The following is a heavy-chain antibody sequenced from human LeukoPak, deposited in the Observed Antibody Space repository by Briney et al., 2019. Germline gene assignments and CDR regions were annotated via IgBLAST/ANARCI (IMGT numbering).Heavy chain of an antibody. J-gene: IGHJ6*02. V-gene: IGHV4-30-2*01. CDR2: IYHSGST. CDR1: GGSISSSGYS. Sequence: SETLSLTCTVSGGSISSSGYSWSWIRQPPGKNLERIGDIYHSGSTYSNPSLKGRVTISADKSKNQFSLKLTSVTAADTAVYYCARGLYVTMVRGVVVNYGLDVWGQGATVIVSS. D-gene: IGHD3-10*01. CDR3: ARGLYVTMVRGVVVNYGLDV.